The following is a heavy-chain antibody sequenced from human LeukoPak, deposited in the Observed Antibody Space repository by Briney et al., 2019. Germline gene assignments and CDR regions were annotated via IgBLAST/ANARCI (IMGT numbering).Heavy chain of an antibody. J-gene: IGHJ4*02. CDR3: ARGTPGYDY. CDR2: INSDGINT. CDR1: GFTFSNYW. V-gene: IGHV3-74*01. Sequence: PGGSLRLSCAASGFTFSNYWMHWVRQAPGKGLVWVSRINSDGINTSYADSVKGRFTISRDNAKNTLNLQMNSLRAEDTAVYYCARGTPGYDYWGQGTLVTVSS. D-gene: IGHD4-23*01.